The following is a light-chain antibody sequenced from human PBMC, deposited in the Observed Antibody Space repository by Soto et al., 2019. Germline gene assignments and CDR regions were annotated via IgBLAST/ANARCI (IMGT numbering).Light chain of an antibody. V-gene: IGLV1-44*01. CDR3: SAWEDSLSGPV. CDR2: YNN. CDR1: SSNIGSNA. Sequence: QSVLTQPPSASGTPGQRVTISCSGSSSNIGSNAVNWYQQLPGTAPKLLIYYNNQRPSGVPDRFSGSKSGTSASLAISGLQSEDEANYYCSAWEDSLSGPVFGGGTKLTGL. J-gene: IGLJ3*02.